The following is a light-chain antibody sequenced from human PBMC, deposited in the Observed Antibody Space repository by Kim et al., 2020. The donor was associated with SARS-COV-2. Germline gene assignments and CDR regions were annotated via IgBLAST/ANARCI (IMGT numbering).Light chain of an antibody. CDR3: MFSYSGVRV. CDR2: DTS. J-gene: IGLJ2*01. V-gene: IGLV7-46*01. CDR1: TGAVTSGLY. Sequence: QAVVTQEPSLTVSPGGTVTLTCGSSTGAVTSGLYPSWFQQKPGQAPRTLIYDTSNKHSWTPARFAGSLLGGKAALTLSGAQPEDEADYYCMFSYSGVRVFGGGTQLTVL.